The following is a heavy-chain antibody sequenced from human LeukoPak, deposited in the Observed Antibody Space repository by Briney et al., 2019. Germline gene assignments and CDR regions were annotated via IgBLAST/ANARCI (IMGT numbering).Heavy chain of an antibody. CDR2: ISYDGSNK. CDR1: GFTFSSYA. CDR3: ASGKYRYGDNWFDP. J-gene: IGHJ5*02. V-gene: IGHV3-30*04. D-gene: IGHD5-18*01. Sequence: GGSLRLSCAASGFTFSSYAMHWVRQAPGQGLEWVAVISYDGSNKYYADSVKGRFTISRDNSKNTLYLQMNSLRAEDTAVYFCASGKYRYGDNWFDPWGQGTLVTVSS.